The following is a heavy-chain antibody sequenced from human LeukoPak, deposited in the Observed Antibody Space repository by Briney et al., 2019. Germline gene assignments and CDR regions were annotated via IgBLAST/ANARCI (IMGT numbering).Heavy chain of an antibody. CDR2: IIPIFGTA. Sequence: SVKVSCTASGGTFSSYAISWVRQAPGQGLEWMGGIIPIFGTANYAQKFQGRVTIAADESTSTAYMELSSLRSEDTAVFYCARAAAAINYYYYDMDVWGQGTTVTVSS. CDR3: ARAAAAINYYYYDMDV. V-gene: IGHV1-69*13. J-gene: IGHJ6*02. D-gene: IGHD6-13*01. CDR1: GGTFSSYA.